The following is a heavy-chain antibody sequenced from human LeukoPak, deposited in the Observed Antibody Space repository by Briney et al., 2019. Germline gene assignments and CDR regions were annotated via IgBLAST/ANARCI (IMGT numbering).Heavy chain of an antibody. Sequence: QPGGSLRPSCSVSGFTFSTYVMHWVRQAPGKGLEYVSAISSNGDNTYYADPVKGRFTISRDNSKNTLYLQMSSLRADDTAVYYCVRGTGYWGQGTLVTVSS. CDR2: ISSNGDNT. J-gene: IGHJ4*02. V-gene: IGHV3-64D*06. CDR1: GFTFSTYV. CDR3: VRGTGY.